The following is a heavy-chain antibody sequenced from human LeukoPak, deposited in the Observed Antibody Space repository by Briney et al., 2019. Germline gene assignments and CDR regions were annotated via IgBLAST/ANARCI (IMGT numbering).Heavy chain of an antibody. V-gene: IGHV4-59*12. J-gene: IGHJ6*02. D-gene: IGHD6-13*01. Sequence: SETLSLTCTVSGGSISNYFWSWIRQPPGKGLEWIGYIYYSGSTNYSPSLKSRVTISVDTSKNQFSLKLSSVTAADTAVYYCARDRIAAAGYYYYYYYGMDVWGQGTTVTVSS. CDR3: ARDRIAAAGYYYYYYYGMDV. CDR2: IYYSGST. CDR1: GGSISNYF.